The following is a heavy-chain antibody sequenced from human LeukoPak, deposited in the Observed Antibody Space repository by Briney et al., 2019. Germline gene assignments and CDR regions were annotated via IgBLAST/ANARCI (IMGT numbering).Heavy chain of an antibody. CDR1: GFTFSCYA. D-gene: IGHD3-10*01. CDR2: ISYDGSNK. J-gene: IGHJ4*02. CDR3: ARDGFGELSYFDY. Sequence: PGGSLRLSCAASGFTFSCYAMHWVRQAPGKGLEWVAVISYDGSNKYYADSVKGRFTISRDNSKNTLYLQMNSLRAEDTAVYYCARDGFGELSYFDYWGQGTLVTVSS. V-gene: IGHV3-30*04.